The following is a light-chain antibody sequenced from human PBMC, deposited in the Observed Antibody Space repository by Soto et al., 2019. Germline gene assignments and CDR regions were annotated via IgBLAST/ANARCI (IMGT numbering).Light chain of an antibody. J-gene: IGLJ2*01. CDR3: SSYAGSNIVV. CDR1: SSDVGGYNF. V-gene: IGLV2-8*01. Sequence: QSVLTQPPSVSGYPGQSVTISCTGTSSDVGGYNFVSWYQQHPGKAPKLMTYEVSERPSGVPDRFSGSKSGNTASLTVSGLQAEDEADYYCSSYAGSNIVVFGGGTKLTVL. CDR2: EVS.